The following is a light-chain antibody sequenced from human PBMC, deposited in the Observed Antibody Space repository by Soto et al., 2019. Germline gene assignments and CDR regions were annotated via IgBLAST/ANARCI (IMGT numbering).Light chain of an antibody. Sequence: EIVLTQSPGTLSLSPGERATLSCRASQSVSSSYLAWYQQKPGQAPRLLIYGASSRATGIPDRFSGSGSGTDFHLTIRQLEAEDFSVYYLQQYGSLPPYTFGQGTKLEIK. V-gene: IGKV3-20*01. CDR3: QQYGSLPPYT. J-gene: IGKJ2*01. CDR1: QSVSSSY. CDR2: GAS.